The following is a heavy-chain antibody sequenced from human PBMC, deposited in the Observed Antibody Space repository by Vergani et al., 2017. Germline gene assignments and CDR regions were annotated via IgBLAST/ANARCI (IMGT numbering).Heavy chain of an antibody. CDR1: GYTFTSYY. J-gene: IGHJ6*03. CDR2: INPSGGST. D-gene: IGHD4-17*01. V-gene: IGHV1-46*01. Sequence: QVQLVQSGAEVKKPGASVKVSCKASGYTFTSYYMHWVRQAPGQGLEWMGIINPSGGSTSYAQKFQGRVTMTRDTSTSTVYMELSSLRSEDTAVYYCARGKEGELNPYGYGDFPIQISYYYYYYMDVWGKGTTVTVSS. CDR3: ARGKEGELNPYGYGDFPIQISYYYYYYMDV.